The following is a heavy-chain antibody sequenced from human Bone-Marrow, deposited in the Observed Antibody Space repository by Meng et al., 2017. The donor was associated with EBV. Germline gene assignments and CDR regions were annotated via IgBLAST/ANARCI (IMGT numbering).Heavy chain of an antibody. D-gene: IGHD6-6*01. CDR2: IYWDDDK. CDR3: AHIIAARPFDY. Sequence: QITLKESGPTLVKPTQTPTLTCTFSGFSLSTRGVGVGWIRQPPGKALEWLALIYWDDDKRYSPSLKSRLTITKDTSKNQVVLTMTNMDPVDAATYYCAHIIAARPFDYWGQGTLVTVPS. CDR1: GFSLSTRGVG. V-gene: IGHV2-5*02. J-gene: IGHJ4*02.